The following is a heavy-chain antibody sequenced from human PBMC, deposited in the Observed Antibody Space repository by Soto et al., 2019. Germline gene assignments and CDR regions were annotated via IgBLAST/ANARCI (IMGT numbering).Heavy chain of an antibody. CDR1: GFTFSSYA. Sequence: QVQLVESGGGVVQPGRSLRLSCAASGFTFSSYAMHWVRQAPGKGLEWVAVISYDGSNKYYADSVKGRFTISRDNYENMLYLQINSSRAEDTAVYYCEGGRKREWVGELTARPHYGMDVWGQGTRVNVSS. D-gene: IGHD3-10*01. V-gene: IGHV3-30-3*01. CDR2: ISYDGSNK. J-gene: IGHJ6*02. CDR3: EGGRKREWVGELTARPHYGMDV.